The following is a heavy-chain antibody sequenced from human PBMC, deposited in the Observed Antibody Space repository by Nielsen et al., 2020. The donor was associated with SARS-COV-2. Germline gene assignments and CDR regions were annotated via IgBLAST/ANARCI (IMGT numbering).Heavy chain of an antibody. CDR2: ISYTGNT. J-gene: IGHJ4*02. CDR1: GGSINSGDYY. Sequence: SETLSLTCTVSGGSINSGDYYWTWIRQPPGKGLEYIGYISYTGNTYSDPSLKSRVTISRDTSKNQFSLKLTSVTAADTAVYYCARGGSYFDYWGQGTLVTVSS. D-gene: IGHD3-16*01. CDR3: ARGGSYFDY. V-gene: IGHV4-30-4*01.